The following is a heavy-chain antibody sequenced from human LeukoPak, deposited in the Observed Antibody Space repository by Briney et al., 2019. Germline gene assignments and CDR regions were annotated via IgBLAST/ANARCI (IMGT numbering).Heavy chain of an antibody. CDR3: ASDHSGWLGLGY. J-gene: IGHJ4*02. D-gene: IGHD6-19*01. Sequence: SETLSLTCTVSNVSISRGSHYWNWIRQPAGKGLEWIGRIYAGGRGNYNPSLRSLVTISVDTSKNQFSLRLSSVTATDTGVYYCASDHSGWLGLGYWGQGTLVSVSS. CDR1: NVSISRGSHY. CDR2: IYAGGRG. V-gene: IGHV4-61*02.